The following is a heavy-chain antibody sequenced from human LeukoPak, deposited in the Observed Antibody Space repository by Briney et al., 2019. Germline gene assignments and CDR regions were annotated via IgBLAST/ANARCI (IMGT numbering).Heavy chain of an antibody. CDR3: ASAVAGHDAFDI. D-gene: IGHD6-19*01. J-gene: IGHJ3*02. CDR1: GDSVSSNSSA. V-gene: IGHV6-1*01. CDR2: TYYRSKWYN. Sequence: SQTLSLTCAISGDSVSSNSSAWIWIRQSPSRGLEWLGRTYYRSKWYNDYAVSVKSRITINPDTSKNQFSLQLNSVTPEDTAVYYCASAVAGHDAFDIWGQGTMVTVSS.